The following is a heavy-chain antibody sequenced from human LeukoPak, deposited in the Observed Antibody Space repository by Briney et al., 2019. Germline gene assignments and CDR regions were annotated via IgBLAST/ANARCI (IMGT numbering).Heavy chain of an antibody. CDR2: LHANGDEK. V-gene: IGHV3-7*01. Sequence: GGSLRLSCAASGFSLSGYWMSWVRQAPGKGLEWVARLHANGDEKNFVGSVQGRFTVSRDNAKNSLYLQMNSLRVEDTAVYYRARGGYSFDYLGQGTLVTVSS. CDR1: GFSLSGYW. D-gene: IGHD5-12*01. J-gene: IGHJ4*02. CDR3: ARGGYSFDY.